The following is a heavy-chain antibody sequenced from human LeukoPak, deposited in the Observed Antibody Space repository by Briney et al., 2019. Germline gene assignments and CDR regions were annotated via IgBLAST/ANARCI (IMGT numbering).Heavy chain of an antibody. CDR3: AGISRIFTGFDY. Sequence: GGSLRLSCAASGFTFSSYAMSWVRQAPGKGLEWVSAISGSGGSTYYADSVKGRFTISRDNSKNTLYLQMNSLRAEDTAVYYCAGISRIFTGFDYWGQGTLVTVS. CDR1: GFTFSSYA. V-gene: IGHV3-23*01. CDR2: ISGSGGST. D-gene: IGHD3-3*01. J-gene: IGHJ4*02.